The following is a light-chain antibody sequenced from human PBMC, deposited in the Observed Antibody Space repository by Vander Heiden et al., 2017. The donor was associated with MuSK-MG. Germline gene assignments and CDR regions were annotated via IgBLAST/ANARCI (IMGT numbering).Light chain of an antibody. CDR2: EVS. J-gene: IGLJ1*01. CDR1: SSAVGSYNL. Sequence: QSALTQPASVSGSPGQSITISCPGTSSAVGSYNLVSLYQQHPGKAPILVIYEVSKRPSGVSKRFSGSKSGTTAYLTISGLQAEDEADYYCCSYAGSSTYVFGTGTKVTVL. V-gene: IGLV2-23*02. CDR3: CSYAGSSTYV.